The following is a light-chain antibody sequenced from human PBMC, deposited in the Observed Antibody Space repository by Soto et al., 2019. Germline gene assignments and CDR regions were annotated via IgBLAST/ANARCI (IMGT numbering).Light chain of an antibody. CDR2: AAS. CDR1: QGISSY. J-gene: IGKJ1*01. CDR3: QQYYSYPPT. V-gene: IGKV1-8*01. Sequence: AIRMTQSPSSFSASTGDRVTITCRASQGISSYLAWYQQKPGKAPKLLIYAASTLQSGVTSRLIDSRSGTDYTLTISSLQSGDFATYYCQQYYSYPPTFGQGPKVEIK.